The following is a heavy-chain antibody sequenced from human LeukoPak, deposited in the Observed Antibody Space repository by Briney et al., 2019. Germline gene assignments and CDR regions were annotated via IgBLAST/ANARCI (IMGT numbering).Heavy chain of an antibody. CDR3: TRDKLELRQFDY. CDR2: IKSKPDGGAI. J-gene: IGHJ4*02. V-gene: IGHV3-15*01. Sequence: GGSLRLSCAASGFTFSNAWMSWVRQAPGEGLEWVGRIKSKPDGGAIDYAAPVKGRFIISRDDSKDMLYLQMNSLKTEDTGVYYCTRDKLELRQFDYWGQGTLVTVSS. CDR1: GFTFSNAW. D-gene: IGHD1-26*01.